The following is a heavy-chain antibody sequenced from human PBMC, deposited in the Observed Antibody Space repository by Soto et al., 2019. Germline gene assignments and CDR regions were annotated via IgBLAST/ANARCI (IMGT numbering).Heavy chain of an antibody. V-gene: IGHV3-30*18. D-gene: IGHD5-12*01. Sequence: QVQLLESGGGVVQPGSSLRLSCAASGFPFRNHGLHCARQHPGKGLEWVAAISYDGIQQYYADSVTRRFTISRDSAKNTVYLKMNSLSIEDASVYYCAKEPPGGSNCCDNWVKDILVTNAS. CDR2: ISYDGIQQ. CDR3: AKEPPGGSNCCDN. CDR1: GFPFRNHG. J-gene: IGHJ4*02.